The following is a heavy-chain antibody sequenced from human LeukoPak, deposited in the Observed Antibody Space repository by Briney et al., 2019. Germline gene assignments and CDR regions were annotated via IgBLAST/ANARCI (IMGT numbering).Heavy chain of an antibody. D-gene: IGHD2-8*01. J-gene: IGHJ3*02. Sequence: SETLSLTCTVSGDSIGNYYWTWIRQSPGETLEWIGFIYYSGSTNYNPSLKSRVTISVDTSKNQFSLKLSSVTAADTAVYYCARDGCTNGVCYDAFDIWGQGTMVTVSS. CDR1: GDSIGNYY. CDR3: ARDGCTNGVCYDAFDI. V-gene: IGHV4-59*01. CDR2: IYYSGST.